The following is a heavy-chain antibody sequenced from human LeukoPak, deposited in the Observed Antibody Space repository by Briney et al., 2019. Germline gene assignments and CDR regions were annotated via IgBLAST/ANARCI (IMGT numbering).Heavy chain of an antibody. V-gene: IGHV3-23*01. CDR1: GFTFSSYA. J-gene: IGHJ3*02. D-gene: IGHD5-24*01. Sequence: PGGSLRLSCAASGFTFSSYAMSWVRQAPGKGLEWVSAISGSGGSTYYADSVKGRFTISRDNSKNTLYLQMNSLRAEDMAVYYCAKDWLQVTSPAAFDIWGQGTMVTVSS. CDR2: ISGSGGST. CDR3: AKDWLQVTSPAAFDI.